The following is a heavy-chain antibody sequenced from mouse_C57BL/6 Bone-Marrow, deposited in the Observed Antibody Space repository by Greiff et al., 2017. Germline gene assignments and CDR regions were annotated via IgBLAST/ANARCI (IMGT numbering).Heavy chain of an antibody. V-gene: IGHV1-59*01. D-gene: IGHD1-1*01. Sequence: QVQLQQPGAELVRPGTSVKLSCKASGYTFTSYWMHWVKQRPGQGLEWIGVSDPSDSYTNYNQKFTGKATLTVDTSSSTAYMQLSSLTSEDSAVYYCARWCYYYGSSRGNWYFGVWGTGPTVTVSS. J-gene: IGHJ1*03. CDR1: GYTFTSYW. CDR3: ARWCYYYGSSRGNWYFGV. CDR2: SDPSDSYT.